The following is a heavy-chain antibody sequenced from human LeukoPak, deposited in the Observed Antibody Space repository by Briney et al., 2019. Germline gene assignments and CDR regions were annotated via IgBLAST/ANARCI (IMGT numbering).Heavy chain of an antibody. Sequence: PSETLSLTCTVSGGSISSSSYYWGWIRQPPGKGLEWIGSIYYSGSTYYNPSLKSRVTISVDTSKNQFSLKLSSVTAADTAVYYCARDSGGQWLVPNWFDPWGQGTLVTVSS. D-gene: IGHD6-19*01. CDR3: ARDSGGQWLVPNWFDP. CDR2: IYYSGST. CDR1: GGSISSSSYY. V-gene: IGHV4-39*07. J-gene: IGHJ5*02.